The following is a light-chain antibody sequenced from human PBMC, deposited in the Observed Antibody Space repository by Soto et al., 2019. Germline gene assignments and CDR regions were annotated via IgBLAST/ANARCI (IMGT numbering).Light chain of an antibody. Sequence: QSALAQPPSASGSPGQSVTISCTGTSSDVGAYDYVSWYQQHPGKAPKLMIYEINKRPSGVPDRFSGSKSGNTASLTVSGIQAEDEADYYCSSFAGSNNFPYVLGTGTRSPS. CDR2: EIN. CDR3: SSFAGSNNFPYV. V-gene: IGLV2-8*01. CDR1: SSDVGAYDY. J-gene: IGLJ1*01.